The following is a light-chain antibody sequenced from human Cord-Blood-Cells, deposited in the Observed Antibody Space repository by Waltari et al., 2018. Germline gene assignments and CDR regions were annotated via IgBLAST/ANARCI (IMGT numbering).Light chain of an antibody. CDR3: QQYYSYPPLP. V-gene: IGKV1-8*01. CDR1: QGISSY. Sequence: AIRITQSPSSLSASTGDRVTITCRASQGISSYLAWYQQKPGKAPKLLIYAASTLQSGVPSRFSGSGSGTDFTLTISCLQSEDFATYYCQQYYSYPPLPFGGGTKVEIK. J-gene: IGKJ4*01. CDR2: AAS.